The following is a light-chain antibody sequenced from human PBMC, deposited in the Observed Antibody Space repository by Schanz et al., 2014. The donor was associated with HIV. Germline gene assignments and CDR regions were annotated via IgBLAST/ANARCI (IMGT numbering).Light chain of an antibody. V-gene: IGLV2-14*01. CDR3: SSYTSSSTRPWV. Sequence: QSALTQPASVSGSPGQSITISCTGTSSDVGADNSVSWYQQHPGKAPKLMIYDVSKRPSGVPDRFSGSKSGNTASLTISGLQAEDEADYYCSSYTSSSTRPWVFGGGTKLTVL. CDR2: DVS. J-gene: IGLJ3*02. CDR1: SSDVGADNS.